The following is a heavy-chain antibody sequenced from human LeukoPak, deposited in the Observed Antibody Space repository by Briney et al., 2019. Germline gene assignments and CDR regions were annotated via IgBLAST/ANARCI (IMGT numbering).Heavy chain of an antibody. J-gene: IGHJ4*02. CDR2: FDPEDGET. Sequence: GASVKVSCKVSGYTLTELSMHWVRQAPGKGLEWMGGFDPEDGETIYAQKFQGRVTMTEDTSTDTAYMELSSLRSEDTAVYYCATEPYMVRGVIDDYWGQGTLVTVSS. D-gene: IGHD3-10*01. CDR1: GYTLTELS. CDR3: ATEPYMVRGVIDDY. V-gene: IGHV1-24*01.